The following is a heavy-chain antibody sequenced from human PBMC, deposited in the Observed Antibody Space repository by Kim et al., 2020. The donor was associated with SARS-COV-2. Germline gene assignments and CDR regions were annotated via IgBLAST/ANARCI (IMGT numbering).Heavy chain of an antibody. Sequence: TSYAQKFQGRGTMTRDTSTSTVYMELSSLRSEDTAVYYCARDTVGATLDYWGQGTLVTVSS. J-gene: IGHJ4*02. V-gene: IGHV1-46*01. CDR2: T. D-gene: IGHD1-26*01. CDR3: ARDTVGATLDY.